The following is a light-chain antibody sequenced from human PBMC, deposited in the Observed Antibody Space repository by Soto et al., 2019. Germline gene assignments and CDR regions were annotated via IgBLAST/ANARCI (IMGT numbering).Light chain of an antibody. CDR1: RSVSSNY. CDR2: GTS. J-gene: IGKJ4*01. V-gene: IGKV3-20*01. CDR3: QQFSSSPPGVT. Sequence: EIVLTQSPDTLSLSPGQSATLSCRASRSVSSNYLAWYQQKPGQAPRLLVAGTSSRATGIPDRFSGSGSGTDFTLTISGLDPEDFAVYYCQQFSSSPPGVTFGGGT.